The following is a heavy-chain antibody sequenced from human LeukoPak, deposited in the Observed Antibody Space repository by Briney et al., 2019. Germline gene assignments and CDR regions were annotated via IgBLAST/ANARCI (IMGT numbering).Heavy chain of an antibody. CDR3: AKDRGAPAAIMGDYMDV. CDR1: GFTFSSYA. Sequence: GGSLRLSCAASGFTFSSYAISWVRQAPGKGLEWVSGISGSGGSTYYADSVKGRFTISRDNSKNTLYLQMNSLRAEDTALYYCAKDRGAPAAIMGDYMDVWGKGTTVTVS. J-gene: IGHJ6*03. D-gene: IGHD2-2*01. CDR2: ISGSGGST. V-gene: IGHV3-23*01.